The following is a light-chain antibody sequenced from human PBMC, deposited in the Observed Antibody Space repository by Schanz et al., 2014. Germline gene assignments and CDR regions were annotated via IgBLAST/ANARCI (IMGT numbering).Light chain of an antibody. J-gene: IGKJ4*01. CDR3: QQYGSSPLT. Sequence: EIVMTQSPATLSVSPGERATLSCRASQSVSSNLAWFQQKPGQAPRLLIYGASTRATGLPARFSGSGSGTEFTLTISRLEPEDFAVYYCQQYGSSPLTFGGGTNVEIK. V-gene: IGKV3-15*01. CDR2: GAS. CDR1: QSVSSN.